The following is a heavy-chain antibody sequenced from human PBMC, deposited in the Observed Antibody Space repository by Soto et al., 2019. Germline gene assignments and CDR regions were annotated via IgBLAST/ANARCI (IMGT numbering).Heavy chain of an antibody. CDR3: ARDSLLLPFDY. V-gene: IGHV3-66*01. J-gene: IGHJ4*02. Sequence: GSLRLSCAASGFTVSSNYMSWVRQAPGKGLEWVSVIYSGGSTYYADSVKGRFTISRDNSKNTLYLQMNSLRAEDTAVYYCARDSLLLPFDYWGQGTLVTVSS. D-gene: IGHD2-15*01. CDR2: IYSGGST. CDR1: GFTVSSNY.